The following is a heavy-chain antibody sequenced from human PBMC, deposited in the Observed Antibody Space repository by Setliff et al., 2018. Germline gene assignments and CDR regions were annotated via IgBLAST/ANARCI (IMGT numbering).Heavy chain of an antibody. CDR3: ARRWNFGPYGSGIHDGFDM. CDR1: GGSYSNYY. J-gene: IGHJ3*02. Sequence: TLSLTCAVYGGSYSNYYWSWIRQPPGKGLEWIGEINHYGSTKYKSSLKSRVTISVDTPKNQFSLRLHSVTAADTAVYYCARRWNFGPYGSGIHDGFDMWGEGTMVTVSS. CDR2: INHYGST. D-gene: IGHD3-10*01. V-gene: IGHV4-34*01.